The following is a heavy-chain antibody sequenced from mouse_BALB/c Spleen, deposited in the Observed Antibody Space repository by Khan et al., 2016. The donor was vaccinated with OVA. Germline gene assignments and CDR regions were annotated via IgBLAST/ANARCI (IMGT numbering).Heavy chain of an antibody. D-gene: IGHD1-1*02. J-gene: IGHJ2*01. CDR2: IYPGTDNT. CDR1: GYIFTNYW. Sequence: QVQLQQSGAELVRPGASVKLSCRTSGYIFTNYWIHWVKQRSRQGLEWIARIYPGTDNTYYNAKLKDKATLTADRSSSTSYMQLSSLTSEDSAVYFCARRESWYYFVYWGQGTTLTVSS. CDR3: ARRESWYYFVY. V-gene: IGHV1-76*01.